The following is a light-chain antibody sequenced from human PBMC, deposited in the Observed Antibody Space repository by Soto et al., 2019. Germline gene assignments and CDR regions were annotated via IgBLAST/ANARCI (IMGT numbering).Light chain of an antibody. V-gene: IGLV2-14*01. CDR2: EVS. Sequence: QSALTQPASVSGSPGQSITISCTGTSSDVGGYNYVSWYQQHPGKAPKLMIYEVSNRPSGVSNRFSGYKSGNTASLTISGLQAEDEADYYCSSYTSSSTPYVFGAGTKVTFL. J-gene: IGLJ1*01. CDR1: SSDVGGYNY. CDR3: SSYTSSSTPYV.